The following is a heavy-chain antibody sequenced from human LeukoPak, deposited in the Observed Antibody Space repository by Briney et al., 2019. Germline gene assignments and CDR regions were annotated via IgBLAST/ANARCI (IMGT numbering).Heavy chain of an antibody. D-gene: IGHD4-23*01. CDR1: GGSISSGLC. J-gene: IGHJ4*02. CDR2: IYPSGTT. Sequence: PSETLSLTCAVPGGSISSGLCWTWVRQPPGKGLEWIGEIYPSGTTNYNPSLKSRVTISVDKSENQFSLKLYSVTAADTAVYYCTRNAGNSDFDYWGQRTLVTVSS. CDR3: TRNAGNSDFDY. V-gene: IGHV4-4*02.